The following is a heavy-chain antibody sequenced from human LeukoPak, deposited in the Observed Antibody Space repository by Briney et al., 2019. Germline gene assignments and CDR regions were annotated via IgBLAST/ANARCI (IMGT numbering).Heavy chain of an antibody. CDR2: IRSKANSYAT. CDR1: GFTFSGSA. Sequence: GGSLRLSCAASGFTFSGSAMHWVRQASGKGLEWGGRIRSKANSYATAYAASVKGRFTISRDDSKNTAYLQMNSLKTEDTAVYYCFNDWFDPWGQGTLVTVSS. J-gene: IGHJ5*02. CDR3: FNDWFDP. V-gene: IGHV3-73*01.